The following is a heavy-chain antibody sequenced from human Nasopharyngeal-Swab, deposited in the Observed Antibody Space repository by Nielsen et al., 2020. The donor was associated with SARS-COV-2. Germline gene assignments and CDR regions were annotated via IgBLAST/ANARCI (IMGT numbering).Heavy chain of an antibody. CDR3: ARGDDYYDSSGYPL. CDR1: GASISSYY. J-gene: IGHJ4*02. D-gene: IGHD3-22*01. Sequence: SETLSLTCTVSGASISSYYWGWIRQSPGKGLEWIGCIYYRGSTNYNPSLKSRVTISVDTSKNQFSLKLSSVTAADTAVYYCARGDDYYDSSGYPLWGQGTLVTVSS. V-gene: IGHV4-59*08. CDR2: IYYRGST.